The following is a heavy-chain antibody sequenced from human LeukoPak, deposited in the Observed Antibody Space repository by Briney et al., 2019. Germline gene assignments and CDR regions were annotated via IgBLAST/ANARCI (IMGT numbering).Heavy chain of an antibody. Sequence: TGRSLRLSCAASGFTFSSHDMHWVRQAPGKGLEWVAIISYDGGKKDYVDSVKGRFTISRDNAKNSLYLQMNSLRAEDTAVYYCAREVGRNYYVAFDIWGQGTMVTVSS. CDR1: GFTFSSHD. CDR2: ISYDGGKK. D-gene: IGHD3-10*02. V-gene: IGHV3-33*05. J-gene: IGHJ3*02. CDR3: AREVGRNYYVAFDI.